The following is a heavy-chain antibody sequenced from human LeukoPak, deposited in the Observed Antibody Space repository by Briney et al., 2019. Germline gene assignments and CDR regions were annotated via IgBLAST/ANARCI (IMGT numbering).Heavy chain of an antibody. CDR1: GGSISSSSYY. J-gene: IGHJ4*02. V-gene: IGHV4-39*01. CDR3: ARGPSGYHNT. D-gene: IGHD5-12*01. Sequence: SETLSLTCTVSGGSISSSSYYWGWIRQPPGKGLEWIGSIYYSGSTYYNPSLKSRVTISVDTSKNQFSLKLSSVTAADTAVYYCARGPSGYHNTGGQGTLVTVSS. CDR2: IYYSGST.